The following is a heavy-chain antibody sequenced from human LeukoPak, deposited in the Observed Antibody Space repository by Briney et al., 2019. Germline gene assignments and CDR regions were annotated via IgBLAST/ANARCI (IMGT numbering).Heavy chain of an antibody. D-gene: IGHD3-3*01. CDR3: ATDSSGFFGVIIRDY. J-gene: IGHJ4*02. CDR1: GFTFSAYA. V-gene: IGHV3-23*01. Sequence: GGSLRLSCAASGFTFSAYAMSWVRQAPGKGLEWVSAISDSGGSAYYADSVKGRFTISRDNSENTLYLQMNSLRAEDTAVYYCATDSSGFFGVIIRDYWGQGTLVTVSS. CDR2: ISDSGGSA.